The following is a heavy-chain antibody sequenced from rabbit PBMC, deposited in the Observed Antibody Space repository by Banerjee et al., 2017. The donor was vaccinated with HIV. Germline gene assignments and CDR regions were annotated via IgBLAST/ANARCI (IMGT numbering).Heavy chain of an antibody. J-gene: IGHJ4*01. CDR3: ARDLAGVTGWNFGL. D-gene: IGHD4-1*01. V-gene: IGHV1S45*01. Sequence: QEQLEESGGDLVKPGASLTLTCTASGFSFSSVYDMCWVRQAPGKGLEWIACIGTADGNTFYANWAKGRFTISKTPSTTVTLQMTSLTAADTATYFCARDLAGVTGWNFGLWGPAPWSPS. CDR1: GFSFSSVYD. CDR2: IGTADGNT.